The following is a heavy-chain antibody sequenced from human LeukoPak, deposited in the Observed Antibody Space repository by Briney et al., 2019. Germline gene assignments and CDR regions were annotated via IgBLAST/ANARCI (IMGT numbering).Heavy chain of an antibody. CDR2: IYTSGST. Sequence: SETLSLTCTVAGGSISSYYWSWIRQPPGKGLEWIGYIYTSGSTNYHPSLKSRVTISVDTSRNQFSLKLSSVTAADTAVYYCARSGDGGDCSSTSCRTLDYWGQGTLVTVS. V-gene: IGHV4-4*09. CDR3: ARSGDGGDCSSTSCRTLDY. CDR1: GGSISSYY. D-gene: IGHD2-2*01. J-gene: IGHJ4*02.